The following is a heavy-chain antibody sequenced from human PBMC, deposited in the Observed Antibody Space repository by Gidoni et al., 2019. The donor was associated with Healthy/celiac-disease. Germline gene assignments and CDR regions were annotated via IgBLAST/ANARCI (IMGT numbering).Heavy chain of an antibody. Sequence: EVQLVESGGGLVQPGGSLRLSCAASGFTFSSYEMTWVGQAPGKGLEWLSDISSSGSTIYYADSVKGRFTISRDNAKNSLYLKMNSLRAEDTAVYYCARERVYCSGGSCYSGAFDIWGQGTMVTVSS. CDR2: ISSSGSTI. V-gene: IGHV3-48*03. CDR3: ARERVYCSGGSCYSGAFDI. D-gene: IGHD2-15*01. J-gene: IGHJ3*02. CDR1: GFTFSSYE.